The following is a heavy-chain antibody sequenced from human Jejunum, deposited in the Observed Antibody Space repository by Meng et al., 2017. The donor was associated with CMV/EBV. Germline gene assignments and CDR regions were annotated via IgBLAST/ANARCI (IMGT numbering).Heavy chain of an antibody. D-gene: IGHD2-21*01. CDR3: AKDLYYGDPAAFPL. CDR1: GFALSSWN. Sequence: GFALSSWNMNWVRQAPGKGLEWVSSISGNSNYLYYADSLKGRFTISRDNAKNSLYLQMDSLRAEDTAVYYCAKDLYYGDPAAFPLWGQGTMVTVSS. J-gene: IGHJ3*01. CDR2: ISGNSNYL. V-gene: IGHV3-21*01.